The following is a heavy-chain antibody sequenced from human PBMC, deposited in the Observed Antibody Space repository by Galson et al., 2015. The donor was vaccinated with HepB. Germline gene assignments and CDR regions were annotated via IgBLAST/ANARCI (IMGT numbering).Heavy chain of an antibody. V-gene: IGHV5-10-1*01. CDR3: ARLSSEGGYYYYYGMDV. J-gene: IGHJ6*02. CDR2: IDPSDSYI. CDR1: GYSFTGYW. D-gene: IGHD6-6*01. Sequence: QSGAEVKKPGESLRISCKGSGYSFTGYWISWVRQMPGKGLEWMGRIDPSDSYINYNPSFQGHVTISADKSISTAYLQWSSLKASDTAIYYCARLSSEGGYYYYYGMDVWGQGTTVTVSS.